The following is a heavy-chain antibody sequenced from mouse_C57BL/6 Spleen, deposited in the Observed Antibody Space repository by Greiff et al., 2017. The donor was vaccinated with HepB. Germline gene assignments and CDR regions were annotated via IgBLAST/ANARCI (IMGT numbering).Heavy chain of an antibody. CDR1: GYTFTSYW. Sequence: VQLQQPGAELVKPGASVKLSCKASGYTFTSYWMHWVKQRPGQGLEWIGMIHPNSGSTNYNEKFKSKATLTVDKSSSTAYMQLSSLTSEDSAVYYCARKFITTVAFDYWGQGTTLTVSS. V-gene: IGHV1-64*01. J-gene: IGHJ2*01. D-gene: IGHD1-1*01. CDR3: ARKFITTVAFDY. CDR2: IHPNSGST.